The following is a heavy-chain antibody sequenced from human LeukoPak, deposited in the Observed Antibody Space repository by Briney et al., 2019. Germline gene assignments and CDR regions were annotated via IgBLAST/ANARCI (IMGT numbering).Heavy chain of an antibody. V-gene: IGHV3-23*01. CDR3: AKERVWLQAYYYYYMDV. CDR2: ISGSGGST. D-gene: IGHD5-24*01. Sequence: ETLSLTCTVSAYSISSGYFWGWIRQPPGKGLEWVSAISGSGGSTYYADSVKGRFTISRDNSKNTLYLQMNSLRAEDTAVYYCAKERVWLQAYYYYYMDVWGKGTTVTVSS. CDR1: AYSISSGY. J-gene: IGHJ6*03.